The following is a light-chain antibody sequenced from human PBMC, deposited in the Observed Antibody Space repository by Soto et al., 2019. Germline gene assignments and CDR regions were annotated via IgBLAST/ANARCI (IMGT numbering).Light chain of an antibody. CDR3: QQRSSWPT. V-gene: IGKV3-11*01. CDR1: QSVSSY. CDR2: DVS. J-gene: IGKJ4*01. Sequence: EILLTQSTASLCLSPGERATLPCRASQSVSSYLAWYPQTPGQPPRLLIYDVSNTATGTPARFSGSGSRTDFTLTISSLEPEDFAFYYYQQRSSWPTFGGGTQVDIK.